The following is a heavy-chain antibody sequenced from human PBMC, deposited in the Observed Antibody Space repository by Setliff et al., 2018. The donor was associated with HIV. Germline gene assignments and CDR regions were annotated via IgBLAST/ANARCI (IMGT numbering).Heavy chain of an antibody. V-gene: IGHV4-34*01. CDR3: ARHTSLDGGFDY. D-gene: IGHD2-2*02. J-gene: IGHJ4*02. Sequence: TSETLSLTCAVYGGSFSGYYWSWIRQPPGKGLEWIGEINHSGSTNYNPSLKSRVTISVDTSKNQFSLKLSSVTAADTAVYYCARHTSLDGGFDYWGQGALVTVSS. CDR2: INHSGST. CDR1: GGSFSGYY.